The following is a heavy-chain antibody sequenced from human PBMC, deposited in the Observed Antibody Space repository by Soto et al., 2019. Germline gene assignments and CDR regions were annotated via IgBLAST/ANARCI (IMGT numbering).Heavy chain of an antibody. D-gene: IGHD6-19*01. CDR2: IYWNDDK. J-gene: IGHJ5*02. CDR1: GFSLSTSGVG. Sequence: VSGPTLVNPTQTLTLTCTFSGFSLSTSGVGVGWIRQPPGKALEWLALIYWNDDKRYSPSLKSRLTITKDTSKNQVVLTMTNMEPVDTATYYCAHRHPYSSGYYNWFDPWGQGTMVTVSS. CDR3: AHRHPYSSGYYNWFDP. V-gene: IGHV2-5*01.